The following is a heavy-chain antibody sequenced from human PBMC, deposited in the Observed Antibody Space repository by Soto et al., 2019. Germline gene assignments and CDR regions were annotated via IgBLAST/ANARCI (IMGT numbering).Heavy chain of an antibody. V-gene: IGHV4-34*01. J-gene: IGHJ4*02. CDR1: GGSFSGYY. CDR3: ARGRGGCYSGYYFDY. Sequence: SETLSLTCAVYGGSFSGYYWSWIRQPPGKGLEWIGEINHSGSTNYNPSLKSRVTISVDTSKNQFSLKLSSVTAADTAVYYCARGRGGCYSGYYFDYWGQRTLVTVSS. D-gene: IGHD2-8*01. CDR2: INHSGST.